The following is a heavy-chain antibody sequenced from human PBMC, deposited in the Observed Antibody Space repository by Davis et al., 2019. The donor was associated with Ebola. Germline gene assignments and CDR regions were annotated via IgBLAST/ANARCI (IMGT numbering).Heavy chain of an antibody. CDR1: GGSISSSSYY. D-gene: IGHD5-24*01. V-gene: IGHV4-39*07. J-gene: IGHJ4*02. Sequence: SETLSLTCTVSGGSISSSSYYWGWIRQPPGKGLEWIGNIYYSGSTNYNPSLKSRVTISVDTSKNQFSLKLSSVTAADTAVYYCARRGWLHYIDYWGQGTLVTVSS. CDR2: IYYSGST. CDR3: ARRGWLHYIDY.